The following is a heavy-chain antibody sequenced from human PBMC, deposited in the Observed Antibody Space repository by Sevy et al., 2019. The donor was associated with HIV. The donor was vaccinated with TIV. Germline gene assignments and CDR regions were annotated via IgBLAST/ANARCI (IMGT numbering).Heavy chain of an antibody. D-gene: IGHD2-2*01. CDR3: ARGGYCSSTSCRYYYYYGMDV. CDR1: GFTFSYAW. V-gene: IGHV3-15*01. CDR2: IQSKADGGTI. J-gene: IGHJ6*02. Sequence: GGSLRLSCAASGFTFSYAWMNWVRQAPGKGLEWVGRIQSKADGGTIDYAAPVKGRFTISRDDSQNTLYLQMNSLRAEDTAVYYCARGGYCSSTSCRYYYYYGMDVWGQGTTVTVSS.